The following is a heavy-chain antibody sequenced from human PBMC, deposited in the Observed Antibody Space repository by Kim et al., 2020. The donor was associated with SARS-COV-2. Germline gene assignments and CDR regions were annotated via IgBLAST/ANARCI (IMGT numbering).Heavy chain of an antibody. J-gene: IGHJ4*02. Sequence: GGSLRLSCAASGFTLSNYGMQWVRQAPGKGLEWVTIISHDGRRKIYVDSVKGRFTISRDNARNTLYLQMNSLRAEDTAVYYCAREGGYEVSCFYYRGQGTLVTVSS. V-gene: IGHV3-30*03. CDR2: ISHDGRRK. CDR3: AREGGYEVSCFYY. D-gene: IGHD5-12*01. CDR1: GFTLSNYG.